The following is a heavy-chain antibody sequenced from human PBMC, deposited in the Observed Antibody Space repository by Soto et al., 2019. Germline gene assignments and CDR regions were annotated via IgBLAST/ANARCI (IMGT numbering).Heavy chain of an antibody. CDR2: ISYDGSNK. CDR3: AKAAGSYHYYDSSGYLDY. Sequence: QVQLVESGGGVVQPGRSLRLSCAASGFTFSSYGMHWVRQAPGKGLEWVAVISYDGSNKYYADSVKGRFTISRDNSKNTLYLQMNSLRAEDTAVYYCAKAAGSYHYYDSSGYLDYWGQGTLVTVSS. V-gene: IGHV3-30*18. CDR1: GFTFSSYG. J-gene: IGHJ4*02. D-gene: IGHD3-22*01.